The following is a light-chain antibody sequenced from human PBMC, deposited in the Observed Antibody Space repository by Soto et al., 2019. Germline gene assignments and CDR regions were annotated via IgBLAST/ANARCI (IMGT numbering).Light chain of an antibody. CDR3: QQDGNSAMFT. Sequence: EIVLTQSQGTLSLSPGDRATLSCRASQSVSSSYLDWYQQKPGQAPSLLIYGASTMATGIPDRFSGGGSWTDFTFTISRLVPEAVAVYYCQQDGNSAMFTCGQGTKLESK. J-gene: IGKJ2*01. CDR1: QSVSSSY. CDR2: GAS. V-gene: IGKV3-20*01.